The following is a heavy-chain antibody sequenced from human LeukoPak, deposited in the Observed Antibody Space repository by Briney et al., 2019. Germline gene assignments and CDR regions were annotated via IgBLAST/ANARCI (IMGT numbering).Heavy chain of an antibody. CDR1: GLSFGFYA. D-gene: IGHD1-14*01. CDR3: AKDFVRYNIQFDY. J-gene: IGHJ4*02. CDR2: ISGGGAGT. Sequence: PGGSLRLSCEASGLSFGFYAMSWVRQAPGKGLEWVSSISGGGAGTYYADPVRGRFTISRDNSKNTLYLQMDSLRAEDTALYYCAKDFVRYNIQFDYWGQGALVTVSS. V-gene: IGHV3-23*01.